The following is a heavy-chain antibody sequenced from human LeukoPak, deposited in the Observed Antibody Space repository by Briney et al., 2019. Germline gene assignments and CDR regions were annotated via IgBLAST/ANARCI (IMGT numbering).Heavy chain of an antibody. V-gene: IGHV3-21*01. J-gene: IGHJ3*02. D-gene: IGHD6-19*01. CDR3: ARGSSLAVAGTSDVPDAFDI. CDR1: GFAFSSYS. CDR2: ISSSSSYI. Sequence: GGSLRLSCAASGFAFSSYSMNWVRQAPGKGLEWVSSISSSSSYIYYADSVKGRFTISRDNSKNTLYLQMNSLRAEDTAVYYCARGSSLAVAGTSDVPDAFDIWGQGTMVTVSS.